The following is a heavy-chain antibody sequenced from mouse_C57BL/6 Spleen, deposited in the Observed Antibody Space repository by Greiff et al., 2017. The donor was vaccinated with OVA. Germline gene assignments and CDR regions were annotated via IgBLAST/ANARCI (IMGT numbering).Heavy chain of an antibody. CDR2: ISYDGSN. CDR1: GYSITSGYY. CDR3: ARDLDYYGSSPAWFAY. V-gene: IGHV3-6*01. J-gene: IGHJ3*01. Sequence: EVQLQQSGPGLVKPSQSLSLTCSVTGYSITSGYYWNWIRQFPGNKLEWMGYISYDGSNNYNPSLKNRTSITRDTSKNQFFLKLNSVTTEDTATYYCARDLDYYGSSPAWFAYWGQGTLVTVSA. D-gene: IGHD1-1*01.